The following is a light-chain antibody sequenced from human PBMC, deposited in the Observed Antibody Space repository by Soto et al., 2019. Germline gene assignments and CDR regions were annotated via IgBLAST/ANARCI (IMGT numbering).Light chain of an antibody. Sequence: DIQMTQSPSTLSASVGDRVTITCRASQSSNTWLAWYQQKPGKAPKLLIYKASSLESGVPSRFSGSGSGTEFTLTISSLQPDDFATYYCQQYNSYPLTFGGGTKVEIK. CDR2: KAS. CDR3: QQYNSYPLT. CDR1: QSSNTW. J-gene: IGKJ4*01. V-gene: IGKV1-5*03.